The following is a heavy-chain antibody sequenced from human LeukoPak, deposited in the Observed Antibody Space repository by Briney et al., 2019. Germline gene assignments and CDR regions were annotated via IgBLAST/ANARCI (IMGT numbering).Heavy chain of an antibody. Sequence: GGSLRLSCAASGFTFSSYAMHWVRQAPGKGLEWVAVISYDGSNKYYADSVKGRFTISRDNSKNTLYLQMNSLRAEDTAVYYCARVAYYYGSGSYVFDYWGQGTLVTVSS. D-gene: IGHD3-10*01. CDR2: ISYDGSNK. V-gene: IGHV3-30*04. CDR1: GFTFSSYA. CDR3: ARVAYYYGSGSYVFDY. J-gene: IGHJ4*02.